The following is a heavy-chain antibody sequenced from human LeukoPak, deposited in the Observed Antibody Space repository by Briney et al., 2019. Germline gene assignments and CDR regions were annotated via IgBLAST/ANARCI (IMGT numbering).Heavy chain of an antibody. J-gene: IGHJ4*02. CDR3: ARDPGSMVRGATLFDY. V-gene: IGHV1-18*01. CDR2: ISAYNGNT. CDR1: GYTFTSYG. Sequence: GASVKVSCKASGYTFTSYGISWGRQAPGQGREWMGWISAYNGNTNYAQKLQGRVTMTTDTSTSTEYMELRRLRADDTAVYYSARDPGSMVRGATLFDYWGQGTLVTVSS. D-gene: IGHD3-10*01.